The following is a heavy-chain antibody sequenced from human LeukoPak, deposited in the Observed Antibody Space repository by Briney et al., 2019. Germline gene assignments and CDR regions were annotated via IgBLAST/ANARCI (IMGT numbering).Heavy chain of an antibody. CDR1: GYTFTGYY. CDR3: ARYYYGSGSYPPNLDY. J-gene: IGHJ4*02. Sequence: ASVKVSCKASGYTFTGYYMHWARQAPGQGLEWMGRINPNSGGTNYAQKFQGRVTMTRDTSISTAYMELSRLRSDDTAVYYCARYYYGSGSYPPNLDYWGQGTLVTVSS. V-gene: IGHV1-2*06. D-gene: IGHD3-10*01. CDR2: INPNSGGT.